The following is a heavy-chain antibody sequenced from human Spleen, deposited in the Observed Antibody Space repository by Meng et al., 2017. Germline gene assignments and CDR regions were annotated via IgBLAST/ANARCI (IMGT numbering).Heavy chain of an antibody. CDR2: IYQSGST. CDR1: GYSITGSYN. CDR3: ARGRSIAARDY. Sequence: SETLSLTCAVSGYSITGSYNWGWIRQSPGKGLEWIGSIYQSGSTYYNPSLKSRVTMSVDTSKNQFSLKLSSVTAADTAVYYCARGRSIAARDYWGQGTLVTVSS. J-gene: IGHJ4*02. D-gene: IGHD6-6*01. V-gene: IGHV4-38-2*01.